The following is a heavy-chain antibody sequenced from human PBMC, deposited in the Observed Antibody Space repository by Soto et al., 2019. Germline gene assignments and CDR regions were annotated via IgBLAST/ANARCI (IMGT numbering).Heavy chain of an antibody. CDR2: IIPIFGTA. CDR1: GGTFSSYA. V-gene: IGHV1-69*12. Sequence: QVQLVQSGAEVKKPGSSVKVSCKASGGTFSSYAISWVRQAPGQGLEWMGGIIPIFGTANYAQKFQGRVTITADESTSTAYMELSSLRSEDTAVYYCARGRIAAAGRMGGYYYYGMDVWGQGTTVTVSS. J-gene: IGHJ6*02. D-gene: IGHD6-13*01. CDR3: ARGRIAAAGRMGGYYYYGMDV.